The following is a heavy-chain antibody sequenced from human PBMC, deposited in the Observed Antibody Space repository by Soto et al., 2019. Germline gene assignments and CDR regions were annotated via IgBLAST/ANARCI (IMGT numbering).Heavy chain of an antibody. J-gene: IGHJ6*02. Sequence: ETLSLSCAASGFTFSSDAMSWDRQAPGKGLEWVSAISGSGGSTYYADSVKGRFTISRDNSKNTLYLQMNSVRAEDTAVYYCAKFSSQYGMDVWGQGTTVTVSS. V-gene: IGHV3-23*01. CDR3: AKFSSQYGMDV. CDR2: ISGSGGST. CDR1: GFTFSSDA.